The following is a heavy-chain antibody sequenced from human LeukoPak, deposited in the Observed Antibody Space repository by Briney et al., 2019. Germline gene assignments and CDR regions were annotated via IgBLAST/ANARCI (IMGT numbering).Heavy chain of an antibody. CDR2: ISSNGGST. CDR3: ARGGSYRPLDY. Sequence: PGGSLRLSCAASGFTFSSYAMHWVRRAPGKGLEYVSAISSNGGSTYYANSVKGRFTISRDNSKNTLYLQMGSLRAEDMAVYYCARGGSYRPLDYWGQGTLVTVSS. CDR1: GFTFSSYA. D-gene: IGHD1-26*01. V-gene: IGHV3-64*01. J-gene: IGHJ4*02.